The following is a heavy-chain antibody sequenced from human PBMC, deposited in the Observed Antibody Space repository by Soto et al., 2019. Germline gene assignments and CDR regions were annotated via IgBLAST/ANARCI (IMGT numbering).Heavy chain of an antibody. V-gene: IGHV4-59*08. D-gene: IGHD5-12*01. J-gene: IGHJ4*02. CDR2: IYYTGST. CDR1: GGSISSYY. Sequence: SETLSLTCTVSGGSISSYYWSWIRQPPGKGLEWVGYIYYTGSTTYNPSLKSRLTLSVDTSKNQFSLKLRSVSAADTAVYYCARLGRWLQALDSWGQGTLVTVSS. CDR3: ARLGRWLQALDS.